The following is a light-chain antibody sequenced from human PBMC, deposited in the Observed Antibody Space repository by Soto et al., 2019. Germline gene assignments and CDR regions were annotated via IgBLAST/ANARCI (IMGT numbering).Light chain of an antibody. CDR3: QQSSIAPIT. V-gene: IGKV1-39*01. J-gene: IGKJ5*01. CDR1: QSINTY. CDR2: AAS. Sequence: IQLTQFPSSLSASVGDRVAITCRTSQSINTYLNWYQQKPGRAPNLLIYAASSLQSGIPSRFTGSGAGTDFTLTITGLQPEDFATYYYQQSSIAPITFGQGTRLEIK.